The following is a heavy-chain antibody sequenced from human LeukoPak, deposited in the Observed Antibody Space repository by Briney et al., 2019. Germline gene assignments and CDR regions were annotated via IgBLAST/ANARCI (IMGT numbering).Heavy chain of an antibody. CDR1: GFTFSSHW. CDR3: AKDYDYDFWSGTVIYGMDV. V-gene: IGHV3-74*01. J-gene: IGHJ6*02. CDR2: INSDGSSI. D-gene: IGHD3-3*01. Sequence: GGSLRLSCAASGFTFSSHWMHWVRQAPGKGLVWVSRINSDGSSISYADSVKGRFTISRDNAKNTLYLQMNSLRAEDTAVYYCAKDYDYDFWSGTVIYGMDVWGQGTTVTVSS.